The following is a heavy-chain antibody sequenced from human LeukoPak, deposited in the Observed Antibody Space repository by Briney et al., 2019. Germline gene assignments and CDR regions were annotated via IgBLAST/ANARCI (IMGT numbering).Heavy chain of an antibody. Sequence: PSETLSLTCTVSGGSISSYYWSWIRQPAGKGLEWIGRIYTSGGTNYNPSLKSRVTMSVDTSKNQFSLKLSSVTAADTAVYYCAREVITMVRGVISVYYYGMDVWGQGTTVTVSS. V-gene: IGHV4-4*07. CDR3: AREVITMVRGVISVYYYGMDV. J-gene: IGHJ6*02. D-gene: IGHD3-10*01. CDR1: GGSISSYY. CDR2: IYTSGGT.